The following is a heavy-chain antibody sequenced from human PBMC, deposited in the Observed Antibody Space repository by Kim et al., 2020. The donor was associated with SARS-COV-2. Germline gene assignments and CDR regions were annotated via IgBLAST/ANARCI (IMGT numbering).Heavy chain of an antibody. CDR1: GFTFSSYS. CDR3: ARGVTPDYYGSGSSFDY. V-gene: IGHV3-48*04. Sequence: GGSLRLSCAASGFTFSSYSMNWVRQAPGKGLEWVSYISSSGSTIYYADSVKGRFTISRDSAKNSLYLQMNSLRAEDTAVYYCARGVTPDYYGSGSSFDYWGQRTLLTVSS. D-gene: IGHD3-10*01. J-gene: IGHJ4*02. CDR2: ISSSGSTI.